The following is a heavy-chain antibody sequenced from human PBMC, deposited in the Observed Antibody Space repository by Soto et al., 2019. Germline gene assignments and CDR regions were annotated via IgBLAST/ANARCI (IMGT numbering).Heavy chain of an antibody. V-gene: IGHV1-18*01. Sequence: ASVKVSCKASGCTFSSYAITWVRQAPGQPLEWLGWISLYSDGTNYAQKFQGRVSMTTDTSTTTAYMELRSLRSDDTAVYYCARVVPGAEAWFGPWGQGTLVTVSS. CDR2: ISLYSDGT. CDR3: ARVVPGAEAWFGP. J-gene: IGHJ5*02. CDR1: GCTFSSYA. D-gene: IGHD2-2*01.